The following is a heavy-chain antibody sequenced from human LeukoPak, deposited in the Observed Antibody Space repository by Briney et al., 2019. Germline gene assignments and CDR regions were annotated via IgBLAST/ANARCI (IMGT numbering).Heavy chain of an antibody. Sequence: ASVKVSCKTSGYTFIGYYMHWVRQAPGQGLEWMGWINPNSGGTNYAQKFQGRVTMTRDTSISTAYMELSRLRSDDTAVYYCARGPSGYDSSYYYYYMDVWGKGTTVTVSS. V-gene: IGHV1-2*02. D-gene: IGHD5-12*01. CDR1: GYTFIGYY. J-gene: IGHJ6*03. CDR3: ARGPSGYDSSYYYYYMDV. CDR2: INPNSGGT.